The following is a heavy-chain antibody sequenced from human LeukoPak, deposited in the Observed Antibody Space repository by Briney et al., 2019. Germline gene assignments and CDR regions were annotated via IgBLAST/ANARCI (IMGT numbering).Heavy chain of an antibody. V-gene: IGHV1-58*01. CDR2: IVVGSGNT. J-gene: IGHJ3*01. Sequence: SVKVSCKASGFTFTSSAVQWVRQARGQRLGWIGWIVVGSGNTNYAQKFQERVTITRDMSTSTVYMELSSLRSEDTAVYYCAAEGRPAVVTFRKGAVDLWGQGTMVTVSS. CDR3: AAEGRPAVVTFRKGAVDL. D-gene: IGHD4-23*01. CDR1: GFTFTSSA.